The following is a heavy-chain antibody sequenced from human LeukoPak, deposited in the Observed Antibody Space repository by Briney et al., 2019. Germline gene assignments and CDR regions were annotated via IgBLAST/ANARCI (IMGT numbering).Heavy chain of an antibody. J-gene: IGHJ4*02. V-gene: IGHV3-49*04. Sequence: GGSLRLSCTTSGFAFDDFAMSWVRQPAGKGLEWVGFIRRRAYGGAAEYAASVKGRFIISRDDSKGIAYLQMNSLKTEDTAVYYCSRNGLVDFDYWGQGSRVIVS. CDR3: SRNGLVDFDY. CDR2: IRRRAYGGAA. CDR1: GFAFDDFA.